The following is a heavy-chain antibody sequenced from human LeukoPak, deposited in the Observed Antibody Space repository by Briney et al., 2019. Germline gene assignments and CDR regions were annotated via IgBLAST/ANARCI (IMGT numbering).Heavy chain of an antibody. CDR2: INHSGST. J-gene: IGHJ6*03. CDR1: GGSFSGYY. D-gene: IGHD5-18*01. CDR3: ARGKYTAMVYYYYYYMDV. V-gene: IGHV4-34*01. Sequence: SETLSLTCAVYGGSFSGYYWSWIRQPPGKGLEWIGEINHSGSTNYNPSLKSRVTISVDTSKNQFSLKLSSVTAADTAVYYCARGKYTAMVYYYYYYMDVWGKGTTVTGSS.